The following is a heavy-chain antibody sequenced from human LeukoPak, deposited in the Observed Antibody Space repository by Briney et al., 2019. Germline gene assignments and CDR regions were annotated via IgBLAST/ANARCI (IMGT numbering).Heavy chain of an antibody. J-gene: IGHJ5*02. Sequence: SETLSLTCAVYGGSFSGYYWSWIRQPPGKGLEWIGEINHSGSTNYNPSLKSRVTISVDTSKNQFSLKLSSVPAADTAVYYCATRSSGTGYNWFDPWGQGTLVTVSS. V-gene: IGHV4-34*01. CDR2: INHSGST. D-gene: IGHD3-10*01. CDR3: ATRSSGTGYNWFDP. CDR1: GGSFSGYY.